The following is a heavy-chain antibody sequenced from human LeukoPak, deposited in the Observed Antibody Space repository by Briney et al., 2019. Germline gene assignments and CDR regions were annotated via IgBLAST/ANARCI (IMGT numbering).Heavy chain of an antibody. J-gene: IGHJ4*02. CDR3: ARVQAVAGFHFDY. CDR1: GFTFSSYE. V-gene: IGHV3-48*03. CDR2: ISSSGSTI. D-gene: IGHD6-19*01. Sequence: PGGSLRLSCAASGFTFSSYEMNWVRQAPGKGLEWVSYISSSGSTIYYADSVKGRFTISRDNAKNSLYLQMNSLRVEDTAVYYCARVQAVAGFHFDYWGQGTLVTVSS.